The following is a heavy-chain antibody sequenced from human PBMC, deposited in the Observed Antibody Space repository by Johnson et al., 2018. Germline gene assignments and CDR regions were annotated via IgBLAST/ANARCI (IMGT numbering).Heavy chain of an antibody. Sequence: QVQLVQSGGGVVQPGRSLRLSCAASGFTFSNYAMHWVRQAPGKGLEWVAVISYDGTNKYYADSGKGRFTVSRDKSKNRLYLQMNSLRAEDTAVYYCARDGAYSSSWYDAFDIWGQGTMVTVSS. J-gene: IGHJ3*02. CDR2: ISYDGTNK. V-gene: IGHV3-30*03. CDR3: ARDGAYSSSWYDAFDI. D-gene: IGHD6-13*01. CDR1: GFTFSNYA.